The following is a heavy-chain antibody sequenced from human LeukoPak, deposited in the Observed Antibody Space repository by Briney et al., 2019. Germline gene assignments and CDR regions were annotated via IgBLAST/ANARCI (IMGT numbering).Heavy chain of an antibody. J-gene: IGHJ6*02. CDR3: ARKLEGKDYYYGMDV. CDR2: ISSSSSYI. CDR1: GFTFSSYS. V-gene: IGHV3-21*01. Sequence: GGSLRLSYAASGFTFSSYSMNWVRQAPGKGLEWVSSISSSSSYIYYADSVKGRFTISRDNAKNSLYLQMNSLRAEDTAVYYCARKLEGKDYYYGMDVWGQGTTVTVSS. D-gene: IGHD4-23*01.